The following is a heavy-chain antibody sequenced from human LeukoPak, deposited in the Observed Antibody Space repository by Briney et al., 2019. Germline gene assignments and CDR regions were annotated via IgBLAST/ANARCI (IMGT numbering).Heavy chain of an antibody. V-gene: IGHV3-7*01. Sequence: PGGSLRLSCAASGFTFTSYWMSWVRQAPGKGLEWVANIKQDGSEKYYVDSVKGRFTISRDNAKNSLYLQMNSLRAEDTAVYYCARAHITYDSSGYYYVDWFDPWGQEPWSPSPQ. CDR2: IKQDGSEK. CDR3: ARAHITYDSSGYYYVDWFDP. CDR1: GFTFTSYW. D-gene: IGHD3-22*01. J-gene: IGHJ5*02.